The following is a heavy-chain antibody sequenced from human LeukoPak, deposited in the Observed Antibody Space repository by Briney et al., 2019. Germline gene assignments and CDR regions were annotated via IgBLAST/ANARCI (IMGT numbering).Heavy chain of an antibody. V-gene: IGHV3-53*05. D-gene: IGHD1-26*01. J-gene: IGHJ4*02. Sequence: GGSLRLSCAASGFTVSSNYMSWVRQAPGKGLEWVSAIYSGGDTYYADSVKGRFTISRDNSKNTLYLQMNSLRAEDTAVYYCASLIVGATVFDYWGQGTLVTVSS. CDR3: ASLIVGATVFDY. CDR2: IYSGGDT. CDR1: GFTVSSNY.